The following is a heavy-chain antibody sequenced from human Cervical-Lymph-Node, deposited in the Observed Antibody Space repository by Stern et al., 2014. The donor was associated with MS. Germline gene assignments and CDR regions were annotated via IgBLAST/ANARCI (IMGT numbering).Heavy chain of an antibody. J-gene: IGHJ1*01. CDR1: GGSISSSSYY. V-gene: IGHV4-39*01. CDR2: IYYSGST. Sequence: QLQLQESGPGLVKPSETLSLTCTVSGGSISSSSYYWGWIRQPPGKGLEWIGSIYYSGSTYYNPSLKSRVTLSVDTSKNQFSLKLSSGTAADTAVYYCARHGQGFNFQHWGQGTLVTVSS. D-gene: IGHD3/OR15-3a*01. CDR3: ARHGQGFNFQH.